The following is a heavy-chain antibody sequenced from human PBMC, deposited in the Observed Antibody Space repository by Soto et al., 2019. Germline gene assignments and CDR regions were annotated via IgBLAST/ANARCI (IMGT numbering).Heavy chain of an antibody. CDR1: GGSINNYH. D-gene: IGHD3-22*01. Sequence: SETLSLTCSVSGGSINNYHWRCLRQPPGKGLEYIGCISHLGSTNYIPSRKMRVTMSVDTAKNQFSLNLSSVTAADTAVYYCARDRDYYDSSVYGPASSGMDVWGQGTTVTVS. V-gene: IGHV4-59*12. J-gene: IGHJ6*02. CDR2: ISHLGST. CDR3: ARDRDYYDSSVYGPASSGMDV.